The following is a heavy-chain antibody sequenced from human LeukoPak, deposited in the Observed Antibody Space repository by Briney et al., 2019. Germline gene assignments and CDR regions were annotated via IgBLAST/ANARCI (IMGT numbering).Heavy chain of an antibody. V-gene: IGHV4-61*02. Sequence: SETLSLTCTVSGGSISSGSYYWSWIRQPAGKGLEWIGRIYTSGSTNYNPSLKSRVTISVDTSKNQFSLKLSSVTAADTAVYYCARDRNRYSSSWYNYYYMDVWGKGTTVTISS. D-gene: IGHD6-13*01. CDR3: ARDRNRYSSSWYNYYYMDV. CDR2: IYTSGST. CDR1: GGSISSGSYY. J-gene: IGHJ6*03.